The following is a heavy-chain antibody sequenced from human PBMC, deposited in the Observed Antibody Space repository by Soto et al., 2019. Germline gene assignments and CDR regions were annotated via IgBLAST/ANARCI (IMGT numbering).Heavy chain of an antibody. CDR1: GDSINSYY. CDR3: ARVRKSLSGWPFFDY. V-gene: IGHV4-59*01. CDR2: IYYSGRT. Sequence: SETLSLTCTVSGDSINSYYWGWIRQPPGKGLEWVGYIYYSGRTYYNPSLESRVTISVGTSRTQFSLKVTSLTAADTAVYYCARVRKSLSGWPFFDYWGQGILVPVSS. D-gene: IGHD6-19*01. J-gene: IGHJ4*02.